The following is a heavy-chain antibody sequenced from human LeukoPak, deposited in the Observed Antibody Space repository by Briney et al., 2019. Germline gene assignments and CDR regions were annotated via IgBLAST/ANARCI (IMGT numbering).Heavy chain of an antibody. CDR3: ARARYTSGWETLDY. CDR2: ISSSGSIK. J-gene: IGHJ4*02. V-gene: IGHV3-48*03. CDR1: GFAFNSYE. D-gene: IGHD6-19*01. Sequence: PGGSLRLSCIASGFAFNSYEMNWVRQAPGKGLEWVSYISSSGSIKHYADSVKGRFTISRDNAKNSLYLQMNGLRAEDTAVYYCARARYTSGWETLDYWGQGTLVTVSS.